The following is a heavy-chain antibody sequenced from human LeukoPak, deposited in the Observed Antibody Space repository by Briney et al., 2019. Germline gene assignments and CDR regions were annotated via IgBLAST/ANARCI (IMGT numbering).Heavy chain of an antibody. CDR1: GGSISSYY. Sequence: PSETLSLTCTVSGGSISSYYWSWIRQPPGKGLEWIGYIYYSGSTYYNPSLKSRVTISVDTSKNQFSLKLSSVTAADTAVYYCARLPYGSGSYLYWGQGTLVTVSS. J-gene: IGHJ4*02. CDR3: ARLPYGSGSYLY. V-gene: IGHV4-59*08. CDR2: IYYSGST. D-gene: IGHD3-10*01.